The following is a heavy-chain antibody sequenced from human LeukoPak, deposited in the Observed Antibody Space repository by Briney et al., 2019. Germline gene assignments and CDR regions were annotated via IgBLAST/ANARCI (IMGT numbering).Heavy chain of an antibody. CDR3: ARSNSGYYYDYYMDV. J-gene: IGHJ6*03. CDR2: IYHSGST. Sequence: SQTLSLTCTVSGGSISSGGYYWSWIRQPPGKGLEWIGYIYHSGSTYYNPSLKSRVTISVDTSKNQLSLKLTSVTAADTAVYYCARSNSGYYYDYYMDVWGKGTTVTVSS. D-gene: IGHD3-10*01. V-gene: IGHV4-30-2*01. CDR1: GGSISSGGYY.